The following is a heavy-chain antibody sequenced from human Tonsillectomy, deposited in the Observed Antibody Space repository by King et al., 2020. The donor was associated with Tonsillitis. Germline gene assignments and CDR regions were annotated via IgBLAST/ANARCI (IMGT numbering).Heavy chain of an antibody. CDR3: ARNVLLWFGEEF. V-gene: IGHV4-38-2*01. Sequence: QLQLQESGPGLVKPSETLSLTCAVSGYSISNGYYWGWIRPPPGKGLEWIGRIYHSGSTYYNQSLKSRVTITVDTSKNQFSLKLSSVTAADTAVYYCARNVLLWFGEEFWGQGTLVTVSS. D-gene: IGHD3-10*01. CDR1: GYSISNGYY. J-gene: IGHJ4*02. CDR2: IYHSGST.